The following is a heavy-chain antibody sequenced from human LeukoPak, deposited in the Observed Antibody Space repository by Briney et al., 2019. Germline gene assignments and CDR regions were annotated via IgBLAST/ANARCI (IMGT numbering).Heavy chain of an antibody. CDR1: GFSFSGYW. V-gene: IGHV3-74*01. J-gene: IGHJ4*02. Sequence: GGSLRPSCAASGFSFSGYWMHWVRQAPGKGLVWVSRINEDGSFTSYADSVKGRFTVSRDNAKNTLYLQMNSLRAEDTAVYYCARDLVMVNTPGDDFDYWGRGTLVTVSS. CDR2: INEDGSFT. CDR3: ARDLVMVNTPGDDFDY. D-gene: IGHD2-21*01.